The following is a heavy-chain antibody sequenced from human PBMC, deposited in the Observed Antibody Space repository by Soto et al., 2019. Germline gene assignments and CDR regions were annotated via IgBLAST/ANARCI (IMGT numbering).Heavy chain of an antibody. CDR2: ISAYNGNT. J-gene: IGHJ6*03. CDR3: ARVSGDFWSGYYVDYYYYYMDV. Sequence: QVQLVQSGAEVKKPGASVKVSCKASGYTFTSYGISWVRQAPGQGLEWMGWISAYNGNTNYAQKLQGRVTMTTDTSKSTAYMELRSLRSDDTAVYYCARVSGDFWSGYYVDYYYYYMDVWGKGTTVTVSS. V-gene: IGHV1-18*01. CDR1: GYTFTSYG. D-gene: IGHD3-3*01.